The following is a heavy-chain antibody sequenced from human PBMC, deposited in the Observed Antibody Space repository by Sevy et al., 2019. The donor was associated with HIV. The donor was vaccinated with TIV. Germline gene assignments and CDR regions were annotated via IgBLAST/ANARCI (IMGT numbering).Heavy chain of an antibody. CDR2: IYWDDDK. D-gene: IGHD2-8*01. V-gene: IGHV2-5*02. CDR3: AHRRDDTVVMVYGDFDY. J-gene: IGHJ4*02. CDR1: GFSRATSGVG. Sequence: SGPTLVKPTQTLTLTCTLSGFSRATSGVGVGWIRQPPGKALEWLALIYWDDDKRYSPSLKSRLTITKDSSKNQVVLTMTNMDPVDTATYYCAHRRDDTVVMVYGDFDYWGQRALVTVSS.